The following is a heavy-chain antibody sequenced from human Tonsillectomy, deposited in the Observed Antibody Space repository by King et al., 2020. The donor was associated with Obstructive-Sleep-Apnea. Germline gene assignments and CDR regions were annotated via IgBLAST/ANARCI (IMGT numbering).Heavy chain of an antibody. CDR3: ARRVGQCGSGNYWPY. D-gene: IGHD3-10*01. J-gene: IGHJ4*02. Sequence: VQLVESGAEVRKPGASVKVSCKASGYTFTDYDINCVRQATGQGLEWMGWMNAYSGNTGYAQKFQGRVTMTRNTSISKAYMELSSLSSEDTAVYFCARRVGQCGSGNYWPYWGQGTQVTVSS. V-gene: IGHV1-8*01. CDR1: GYTFTDYD. CDR2: MNAYSGNT.